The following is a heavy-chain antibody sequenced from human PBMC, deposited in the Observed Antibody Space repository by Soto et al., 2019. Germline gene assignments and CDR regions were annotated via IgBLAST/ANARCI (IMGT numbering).Heavy chain of an antibody. V-gene: IGHV6-1*01. CDR1: GDSVSTNSAA. Sequence: PSQTLSLTCAISGDSVSTNSAAWNWIRQSPSRGLEWLGRTYYRSKWYTEYAVSMKSRVTINPDTSKNQFSLLLNSVTPEDTAVYFCARESGRLFGFWGQGTLVTVSS. CDR2: TYYRSKWYT. J-gene: IGHJ4*02. CDR3: ARESGRLFGF. D-gene: IGHD7-27*01.